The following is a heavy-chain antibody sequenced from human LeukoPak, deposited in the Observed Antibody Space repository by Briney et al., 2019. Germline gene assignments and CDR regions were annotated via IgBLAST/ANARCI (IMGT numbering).Heavy chain of an antibody. CDR3: AIDPLGGSWAADY. CDR2: INHSGST. CDR1: GGSFSGYY. D-gene: IGHD6-13*01. J-gene: IGHJ4*02. V-gene: IGHV4-34*01. Sequence: SETLSLTCAVYGGSFSGYYWSWIRQPPGRGLEWIGEINHSGSTNYNPSLKGRVTISVDTSKNQFSLKLSSVTAADTAVYYCAIDPLGGSWAADYWGQGTLVTVSS.